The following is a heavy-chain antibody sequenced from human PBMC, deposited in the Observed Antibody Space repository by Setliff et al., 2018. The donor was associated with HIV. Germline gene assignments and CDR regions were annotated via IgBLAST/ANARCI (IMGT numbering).Heavy chain of an antibody. D-gene: IGHD3-22*01. V-gene: IGHV4-34*01. CDR1: GGSFSGYD. Sequence: PSETLSLTCAVYGGSFSGYDWSWIRQPPGKGLEWIGEINHSGSTNYNPSLKSRVTMSVDTSKNQFSLKLSSVTAADTAVYYCARDQANYYDSSGYYYFGYWGQGTLVTVSS. CDR2: INHSGST. J-gene: IGHJ4*02. CDR3: ARDQANYYDSSGYYYFGY.